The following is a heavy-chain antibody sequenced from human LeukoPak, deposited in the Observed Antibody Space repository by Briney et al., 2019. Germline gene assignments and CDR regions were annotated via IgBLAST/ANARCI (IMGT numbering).Heavy chain of an antibody. CDR3: AKVLRYFDWLEADFDY. D-gene: IGHD3-9*01. Sequence: PGGSLRLSCAASGFTFDDYAMHWVRQAPGKGLEWVSGISWNSGSIGYADSVKGRFTISRDNAKNSLYLQMNSLRAEDTALYYCAKVLRYFDWLEADFDYWGQGTLVTVSS. V-gene: IGHV3-9*01. CDR1: GFTFDDYA. J-gene: IGHJ4*02. CDR2: ISWNSGSI.